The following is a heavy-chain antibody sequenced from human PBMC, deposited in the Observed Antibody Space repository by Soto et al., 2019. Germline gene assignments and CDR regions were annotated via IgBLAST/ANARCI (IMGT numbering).Heavy chain of an antibody. CDR3: ARGPGASGTYHYFFDY. J-gene: IGHJ4*02. D-gene: IGHD3-10*01. Sequence: SETLSLTCTVSGGSLSSYWWSWIRQPPGKGLEWIGYIYYTGSTNYNPSLKSRVTISLDASKNQFSLNLNSATAADTAVYYCARGPGASGTYHYFFDYWGPGTLVTVSS. CDR2: IYYTGST. V-gene: IGHV4-59*01. CDR1: GGSLSSYW.